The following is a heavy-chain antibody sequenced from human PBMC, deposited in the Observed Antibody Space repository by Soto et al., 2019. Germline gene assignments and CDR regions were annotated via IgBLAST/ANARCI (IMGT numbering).Heavy chain of an antibody. Sequence: PGGSLRLSCAASGFTFSSYAMSWVRQAPGKGLEWVSAISGSGGSTYYADSVKGRFTISRDNSKNTLYLQMNSLRAEDTAVYYCAKDLWFGELSPLGPWDYWGQGTLVTVSS. CDR3: AKDLWFGELSPLGPWDY. J-gene: IGHJ4*02. V-gene: IGHV3-23*01. CDR1: GFTFSSYA. D-gene: IGHD3-10*01. CDR2: ISGSGGST.